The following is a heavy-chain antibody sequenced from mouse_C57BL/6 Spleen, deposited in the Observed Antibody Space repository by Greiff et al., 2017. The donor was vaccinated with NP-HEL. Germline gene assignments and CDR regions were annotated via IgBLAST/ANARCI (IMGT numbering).Heavy chain of an antibody. CDR3: ARLGLLFFDY. V-gene: IGHV1-53*01. Sequence: PGQGLEWIGNINPSNGGTNYNEKFKSKATLTVDKSSSTAYMQLSSLTSEDSAVYYCARLGLLFFDYWGQGTTLTVSS. J-gene: IGHJ2*01. D-gene: IGHD3-1*01. CDR2: INPSNGGT.